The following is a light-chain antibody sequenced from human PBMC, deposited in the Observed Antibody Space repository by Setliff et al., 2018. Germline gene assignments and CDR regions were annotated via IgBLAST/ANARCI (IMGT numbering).Light chain of an antibody. CDR2: EVT. CDR1: GGLVGGYNY. CDR3: LSYTSETTGV. V-gene: IGLV2-8*01. J-gene: IGLJ1*01. Sequence: QSVLTQPPSASGSPGQSVTISCTGTGGLVGGYNYVSWYQQHPGKAPRLIIYEVTKRPSGVSDRFSGSKSGNTASLTISGLQAEDEADYYCLSYTSETTGVFGTGTQLTVL.